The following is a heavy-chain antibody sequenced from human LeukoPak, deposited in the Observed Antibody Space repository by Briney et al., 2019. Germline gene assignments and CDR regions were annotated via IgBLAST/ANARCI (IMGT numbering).Heavy chain of an antibody. D-gene: IGHD5-12*01. CDR3: ARGILVGNSGYYFDY. J-gene: IGHJ4*02. Sequence: PSETLSLTCTVSGGSISGYYWTWIRQPPGKGLEWIGYIYYGGSTNYHPSLKSRVTLSVDTSKKQFSLNLSSVTAADTAVYYCARGILVGNSGYYFDYWGQGTLVTVSS. CDR2: IYYGGST. V-gene: IGHV4-59*01. CDR1: GGSISGYY.